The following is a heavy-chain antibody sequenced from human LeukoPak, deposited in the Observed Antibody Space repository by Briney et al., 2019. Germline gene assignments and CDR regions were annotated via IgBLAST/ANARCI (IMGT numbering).Heavy chain of an antibody. J-gene: IGHJ4*02. CDR3: AREKGYYDSSGSRRIYYFDY. CDR1: GGSISSYY. V-gene: IGHV4-4*07. CDR2: IYTSGST. D-gene: IGHD3-22*01. Sequence: PSETLSLTCTVSGGSISSYYWSWIRQPAGKGLEYIGRIYTSGSTNYNPSLKSRVTMSVDTSKNQFSLKLSSVTAADTAVYYCAREKGYYDSSGSRRIYYFDYWGQGTLVTVSS.